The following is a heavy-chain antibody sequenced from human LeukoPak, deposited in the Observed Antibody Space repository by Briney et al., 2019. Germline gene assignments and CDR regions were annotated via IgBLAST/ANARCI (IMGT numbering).Heavy chain of an antibody. CDR2: INPSGGST. CDR1: GYTFTGYY. D-gene: IGHD6-6*01. J-gene: IGHJ6*03. Sequence: ASVKVSCKASGYTFTGYYMHWVRQAPGQGLEWMGIINPSGGSTSYAQKFQGRVTMTRDMSTSTVYMELSSLRSEDTAVYYCAREGSSGGYYMDVWGKGTTVTVSS. CDR3: AREGSSGGYYMDV. V-gene: IGHV1-46*01.